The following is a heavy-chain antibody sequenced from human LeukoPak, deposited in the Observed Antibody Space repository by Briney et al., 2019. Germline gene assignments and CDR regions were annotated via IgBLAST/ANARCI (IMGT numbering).Heavy chain of an antibody. CDR3: ARWRGSSDYFDY. V-gene: IGHV4-59*11. CDR2: IYYSGST. J-gene: IGHJ4*02. D-gene: IGHD3-10*01. CDR1: GGSISSHY. Sequence: SETLSLTCTVSGGSISSHYWSWIRQPPGKGLEWIGYIYYSGSTNYNPSLKSRVTISVDTSKNQFSLKLSSVTAADTAVYYCARWRGSSDYFDYWGQGTLVTVSS.